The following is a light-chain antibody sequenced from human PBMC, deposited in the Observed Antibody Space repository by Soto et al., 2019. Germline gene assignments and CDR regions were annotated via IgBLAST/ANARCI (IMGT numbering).Light chain of an antibody. CDR2: EVT. V-gene: IGLV2-14*01. J-gene: IGLJ1*01. Sequence: QSVLTQPASVSGSPGQSITISCTGTSSDVGAYNYVSWYQKHPGKAPKLIIFEVTYRPSEVSNRFSGSKSGNTASLTISGLQAEDEADYYCCSYAGSSTLYVFGTGTKVTVL. CDR1: SSDVGAYNY. CDR3: CSYAGSSTLYV.